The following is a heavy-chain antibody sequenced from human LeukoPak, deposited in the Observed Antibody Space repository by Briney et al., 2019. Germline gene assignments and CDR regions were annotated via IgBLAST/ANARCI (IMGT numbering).Heavy chain of an antibody. Sequence: PGGSLRLSCAAPGFTFSSYGMHWARQAPGKGLEWVAFIRYDGSNKYYADSVKGRFTISRDNSKNTLYLQMNSLRAEDTAVYYCAKDRATGYYYDSTGYLDYWGQGTLVTVSS. CDR2: IRYDGSNK. CDR1: GFTFSSYG. CDR3: AKDRATGYYYDSTGYLDY. D-gene: IGHD3-22*01. J-gene: IGHJ4*02. V-gene: IGHV3-30*02.